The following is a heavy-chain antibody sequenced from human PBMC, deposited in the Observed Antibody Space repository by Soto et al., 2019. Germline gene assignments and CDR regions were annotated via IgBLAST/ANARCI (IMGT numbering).Heavy chain of an antibody. Sequence: GGSLRLSCAASGFTFSSYGMHWVRQAPGKGLEWVAVISYDGSNKYYADSVKGRFTISRDNSRNTLYLQMNSLRAEDTAVYYCAKDKGYGYAGFDYWGQGTLVTVSP. CDR3: AKDKGYGYAGFDY. CDR1: GFTFSSYG. D-gene: IGHD5-18*01. J-gene: IGHJ4*02. CDR2: ISYDGSNK. V-gene: IGHV3-30*18.